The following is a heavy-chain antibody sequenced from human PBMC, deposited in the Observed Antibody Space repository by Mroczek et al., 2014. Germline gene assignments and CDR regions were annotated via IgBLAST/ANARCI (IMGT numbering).Heavy chain of an antibody. CDR2: ISYDGSNK. D-gene: IGHD6-13*01. J-gene: IGHJ4*02. V-gene: IGHV3-30*18. CDR3: AKAPYSSSLLTFDY. CDR1: GFTFSSYG. Sequence: SGGGVVQPGRSLRLSCAASGFTFSSYGMHWVRQAPGKGLEWVAVISYDGSNKYYADSVKGRFTISRDNSKNTLYLQMNSLRAEDTAVYYCAKAPYSSSLLTFDYWGQGTLVTVSS.